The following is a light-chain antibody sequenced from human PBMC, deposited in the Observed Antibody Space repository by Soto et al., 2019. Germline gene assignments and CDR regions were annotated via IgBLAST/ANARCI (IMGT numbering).Light chain of an antibody. Sequence: EIVMTQSPATLSVSPGERATLSCRASESVSSLAWYQQKPGQVPRLLIYDASSRATGIPARFSGSGSGTEFTLTISSLQSEDVAVYDCQQYNKWPLTFGGGTKVEIK. CDR1: ESVSS. CDR3: QQYNKWPLT. V-gene: IGKV3-15*01. J-gene: IGKJ4*01. CDR2: DAS.